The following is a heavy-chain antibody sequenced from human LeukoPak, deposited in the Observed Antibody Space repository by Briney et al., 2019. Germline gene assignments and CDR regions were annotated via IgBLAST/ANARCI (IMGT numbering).Heavy chain of an antibody. CDR3: ALVLGYCSGGSCYGGFDP. Sequence: GASVKVSCKASGYTFTSYYMHWVRQAPGQGLEWMGMINPSGGSTSYAQKFQGRVTMTRDTSTSTVYMELSSLRSEDTAVCYCALVLGYCSGGSCYGGFDPWGQGTLVTVSS. V-gene: IGHV1-46*01. CDR1: GYTFTSYY. D-gene: IGHD2-15*01. J-gene: IGHJ5*02. CDR2: INPSGGST.